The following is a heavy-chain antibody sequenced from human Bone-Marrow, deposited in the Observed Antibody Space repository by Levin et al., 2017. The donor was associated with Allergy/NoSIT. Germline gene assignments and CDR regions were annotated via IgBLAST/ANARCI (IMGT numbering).Heavy chain of an antibody. Sequence: PSETLSLTCTVSGGSIGSGNYYWSWIRQPAGKGLEWIGRVYSSGTAEYNPSLKSRVDISIDTSKNLFSLTLTSVTAADTAVYYCARRGYDSVDYWGQGTLVTVSS. CDR2: VYSSGTA. CDR1: GGSIGSGNYY. D-gene: IGHD5-12*01. CDR3: ARRGYDSVDY. J-gene: IGHJ4*02. V-gene: IGHV4-61*02.